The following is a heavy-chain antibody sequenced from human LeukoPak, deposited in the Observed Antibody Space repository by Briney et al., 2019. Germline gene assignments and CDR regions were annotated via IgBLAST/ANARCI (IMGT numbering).Heavy chain of an antibody. CDR2: IYHSGST. D-gene: IGHD6-13*01. CDR3: ARNPRIAAASDYFDY. V-gene: IGHV4-38-2*02. Sequence: PSETLSLTCTVSGYSISSGYYWGWIRQPPGKGLEWIGGIYHSGSTYYNPSLKSRVTISADTSKNQFSLKLSSVTAADTAVYYCARNPRIAAASDYFDYWGQGTLVTVSS. CDR1: GYSISSGYY. J-gene: IGHJ4*02.